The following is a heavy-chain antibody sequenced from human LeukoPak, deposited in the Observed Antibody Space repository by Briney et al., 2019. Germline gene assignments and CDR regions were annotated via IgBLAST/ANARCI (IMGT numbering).Heavy chain of an antibody. V-gene: IGHV1-2*02. D-gene: IGHD6-19*01. CDR1: GYTFTDYY. CDR3: ARLSIAVAGT. CDR2: INPNSGGT. J-gene: IGHJ4*02. Sequence: GASVKVSCKASGYTFTDYYMHWVRQAPGQGLEWMGWINPNSGGTNYAQKFQGRVTLTRDTSITTAYMELSRLRSDDTAVYYCARLSIAVAGTWGQGSPVTVSS.